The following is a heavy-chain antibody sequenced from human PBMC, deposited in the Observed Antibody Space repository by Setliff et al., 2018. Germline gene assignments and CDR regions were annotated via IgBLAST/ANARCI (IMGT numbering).Heavy chain of an antibody. V-gene: IGHV3-30*18. CDR2: MSLDETNK. D-gene: IGHD3-22*01. J-gene: IGHJ3*01. CDR1: GFTFSSYA. CDR3: AKSRENYYYDSSGSS. Sequence: PGGSLRLSCAASGFTFSSYAMGWVRQAPGKGLEWVAVMSLDETNKYYADSVKGRFTISRDNSKNTLYLQMNSLRAEDTAVYYCAKSRENYYYDSSGSSWGQGTMVTVSS.